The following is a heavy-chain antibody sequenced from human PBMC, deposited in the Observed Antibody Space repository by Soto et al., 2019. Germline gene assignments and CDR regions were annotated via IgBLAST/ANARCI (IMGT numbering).Heavy chain of an antibody. CDR3: AREGPYYDFWSGYRSEPHKSGGIQAFFDY. J-gene: IGHJ4*02. CDR1: GFTFSSYG. CDR2: IWYDGSNK. V-gene: IGHV3-33*01. D-gene: IGHD3-3*01. Sequence: GGSLRLSCAASGFTFSSYGMHWVRQAPGKGLEWVAVIWYDGSNKYYADSVKGRFTISRDNSKNTLYLQMNSLRAEDTAVYYCAREGPYYDFWSGYRSEPHKSGGIQAFFDYWGQGTLVTVSS.